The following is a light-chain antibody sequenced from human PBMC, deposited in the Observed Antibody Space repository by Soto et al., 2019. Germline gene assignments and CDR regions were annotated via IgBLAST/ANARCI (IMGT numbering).Light chain of an antibody. Sequence: IQMTQSPSSLSASVGDRITVTCRASQRITTYVYWYQLKPGEAPKLLIFTSGTLQRGVPSRFSGSGSGTDFTLTITRLQPADFATYFCQQTYSTPYTFGQGTKLEIK. CDR3: QQTYSTPYT. V-gene: IGKV1-39*01. J-gene: IGKJ2*01. CDR2: TSG. CDR1: QRITTY.